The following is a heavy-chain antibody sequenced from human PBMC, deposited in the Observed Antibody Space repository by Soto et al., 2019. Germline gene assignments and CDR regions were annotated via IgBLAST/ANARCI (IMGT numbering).Heavy chain of an antibody. J-gene: IGHJ4*02. D-gene: IGHD1-7*01. V-gene: IGHV4-4*07. CDR2: IYSTGLT. CDR3: ARDWELPRFDS. Sequence: SETLSLTCYVSGASIDRFYWSWIRQPAGKGLEWIGHIYSTGLTNYNPSLRSRVTMSVDSPNRQFSLKLTSVTAADTAVYYCARDWELPRFDSWGPGTLVTVSS. CDR1: GASIDRFY.